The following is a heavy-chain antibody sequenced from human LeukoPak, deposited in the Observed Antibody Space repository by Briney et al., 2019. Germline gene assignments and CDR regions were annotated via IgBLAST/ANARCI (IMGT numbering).Heavy chain of an antibody. CDR1: GFTFSSYG. J-gene: IGHJ4*02. CDR2: IWYDGSNK. V-gene: IGHV3-33*01. CDR3: ARDFRSRYCSSTSCYTFDY. D-gene: IGHD2-2*01. Sequence: PGRSLRLSXAASGFTFSSYGMHWVRQAPGKGLEWVAVIWYDGSNKYYADSVKGRFTISRDNSKNTLYLQMNSLRAEDTALYYCARDFRSRYCSSTSCYTFDYWGQGTLVTVSS.